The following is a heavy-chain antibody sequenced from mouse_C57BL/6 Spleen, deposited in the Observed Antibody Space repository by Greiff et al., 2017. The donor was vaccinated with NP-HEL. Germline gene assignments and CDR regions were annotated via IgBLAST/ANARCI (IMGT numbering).Heavy chain of an antibody. Sequence: QVQLQQPGAELVMPGASVKLSCKASGYTFTSYWMHWVKQRPGQGLEWIGEIDPSDSYTNYNQKFKGKSTLTVDKSSSTAYMQLSSLTSEDSAVYYCARSRDGYDAWFAYWGQGTLVTVSA. J-gene: IGHJ3*01. CDR2: IDPSDSYT. V-gene: IGHV1-69*01. CDR1: GYTFTSYW. D-gene: IGHD2-2*01. CDR3: ARSRDGYDAWFAY.